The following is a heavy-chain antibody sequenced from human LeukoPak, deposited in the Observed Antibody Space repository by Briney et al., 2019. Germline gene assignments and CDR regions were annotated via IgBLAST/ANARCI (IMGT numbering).Heavy chain of an antibody. CDR1: GYSFTSYW. D-gene: IGHD3-10*01. CDR2: IYPGDSDT. CDR3: ARKWANYGDVDY. Sequence: HGESLKISCKGSGYSFTSYWIGWVRQMPGKGLEWMGVIYPGDSDTRYSPSFQGQVTISADKSTSTAYLKWSSLKASDTAMYYCARKWANYGDVDYWGQGTLVTVPS. J-gene: IGHJ4*02. V-gene: IGHV5-51*01.